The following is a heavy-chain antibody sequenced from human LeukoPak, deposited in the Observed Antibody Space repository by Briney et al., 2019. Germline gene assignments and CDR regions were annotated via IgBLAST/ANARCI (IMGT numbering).Heavy chain of an antibody. D-gene: IGHD3-22*01. Sequence: RPSETLSLTCTVPGGSISSYYWSWIRQPPGKGLEWIGYIYYSGSTNYNPSLKSRVTISVDTSKNQFSLKLSSVTAADTAVYYCASAPYYFDSSGYYWGIFDYWGQGTLVTVSS. CDR3: ASAPYYFDSSGYYWGIFDY. J-gene: IGHJ4*02. V-gene: IGHV4-59*08. CDR1: GGSISSYY. CDR2: IYYSGST.